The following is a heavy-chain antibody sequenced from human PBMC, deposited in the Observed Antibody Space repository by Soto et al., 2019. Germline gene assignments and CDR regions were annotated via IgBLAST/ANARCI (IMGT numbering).Heavy chain of an antibody. CDR1: GFTFSSYA. CDR3: AKLRGSSGWVYWYLDL. CDR2: ISCSGAST. Sequence: EVQLLESGGGLVQPGGSLRLSCAASGFTFSSYAMSWVRQAPGKGLEWVSAISCSGASTYYANSVKGRCTISRDNSNNKWYLQINSLRAEDKAVYECAKLRGSSGWVYWYLDLWGRGTLVTVS. J-gene: IGHJ2*01. D-gene: IGHD6-19*01. V-gene: IGHV3-23*01.